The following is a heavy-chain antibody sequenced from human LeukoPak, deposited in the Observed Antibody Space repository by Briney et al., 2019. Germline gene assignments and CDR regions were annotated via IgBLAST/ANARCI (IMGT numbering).Heavy chain of an antibody. Sequence: SETLSLTCAVYGGSFSGYYWSWIRQPPGNGLEWIGEINHSGSTNYNPSLKSRVTISVDTSKNQFSLKLSSVTAADTAVYYCARAKPLAAAGTRMKYYFDYWGQGTLVTVSS. CDR3: ARAKPLAAAGTRMKYYFDY. V-gene: IGHV4-34*01. J-gene: IGHJ4*02. CDR2: INHSGST. CDR1: GGSFSGYY. D-gene: IGHD6-13*01.